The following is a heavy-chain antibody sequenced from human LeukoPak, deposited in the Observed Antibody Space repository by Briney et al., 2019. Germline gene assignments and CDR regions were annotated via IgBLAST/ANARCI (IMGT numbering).Heavy chain of an antibody. V-gene: IGHV3-11*06. CDR2: ISSSSGYT. CDR1: GFTFSDYY. Sequence: PGGSLRLSCAASGFTFSDYYMSWIRQAPGKGLEWVSYISSSSGYTNYADSVKGRFTISRDNTKNSLYLQMNTLRAEDTAVYYCARRVKYYYYGTDLWGQGTTVTVSS. J-gene: IGHJ6*02. CDR3: ARRVKYYYYGTDL. D-gene: IGHD3-3*01.